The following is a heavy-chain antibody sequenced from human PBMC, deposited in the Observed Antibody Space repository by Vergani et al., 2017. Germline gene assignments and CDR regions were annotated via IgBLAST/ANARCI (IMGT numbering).Heavy chain of an antibody. J-gene: IGHJ4*02. CDR3: ARSDSSSFAFFDY. V-gene: IGHV3-33*01. CDR1: GFTFSSYG. D-gene: IGHD6-13*01. Sequence: QVQLVESGGGVVQPGRSLRLSCAASGFTFSSYGMHWVRQAPGNGLEWVAVIWYDGSNKYYADSVKGRFTISRDNSKNTLYLQMNSLRAEDTAVYYCARSDSSSFAFFDYWGQGTLVTVSS. CDR2: IWYDGSNK.